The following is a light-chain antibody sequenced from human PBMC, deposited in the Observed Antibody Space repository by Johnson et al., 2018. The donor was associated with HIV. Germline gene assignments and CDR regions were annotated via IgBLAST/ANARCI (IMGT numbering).Light chain of an antibody. CDR1: SSNIGNNY. CDR2: DNT. J-gene: IGLJ1*01. Sequence: QSVLTQPPSVSAAPGQKVTISCSGSSSNIGNNYVSWYQQLPGTAPKLLIYDNTKRPSGIPDRFSGSKSGTSATLAITGLQPGDEADYYCGTWDSSLSAGGYVFGTGTKVTVL. V-gene: IGLV1-51*01. CDR3: GTWDSSLSAGGYV.